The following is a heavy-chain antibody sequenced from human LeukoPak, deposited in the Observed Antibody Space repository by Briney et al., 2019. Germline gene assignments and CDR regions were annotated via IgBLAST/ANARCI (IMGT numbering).Heavy chain of an antibody. CDR1: GFSFSAAW. J-gene: IGHJ4*02. Sequence: PGGSLRLSCEASGFSFSAAWMTWVRQAPGKGLEWVATIKNDGSDKHYVDSVKGRFTLSRDNAKNLVYLQMNSLRVEDTAVYYCVNLGYSDGGQGTLVTVSS. CDR3: VNLGYSD. CDR2: IKNDGSDK. D-gene: IGHD5-12*01. V-gene: IGHV3-7*01.